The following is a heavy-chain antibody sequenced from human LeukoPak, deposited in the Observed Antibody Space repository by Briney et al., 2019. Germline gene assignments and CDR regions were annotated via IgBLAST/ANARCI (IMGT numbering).Heavy chain of an antibody. CDR3: ARRYDSSGYYYYYMDV. Sequence: PSETLSLTCTVPGGSISGYFWTWIRQPPRKGLKCIGYIYYSGSTNYSPSLKSRVTISVDTSKNQFSLKLSSVTAADTAVYYCARRYDSSGYYYYYMDVWGKGTTVTVSS. D-gene: IGHD3-22*01. CDR1: GGSISGYF. CDR2: IYYSGST. J-gene: IGHJ6*03. V-gene: IGHV4-59*08.